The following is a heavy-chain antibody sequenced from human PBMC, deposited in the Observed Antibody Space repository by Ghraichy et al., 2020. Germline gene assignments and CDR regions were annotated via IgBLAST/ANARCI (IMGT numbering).Heavy chain of an antibody. Sequence: GESLNISCAASGFTFSNAWMSWVRQAPGKGLEWVGRIKSKTDGGTTDYAAPVKGRFTTSRDDSKTTLYLQMNSLKTEDTAVYYCTTVAVVRGVIIDYWGQGTLVTVSS. J-gene: IGHJ4*02. V-gene: IGHV3-15*01. CDR2: IKSKTDGGTT. CDR3: TTVAVVRGVIIDY. CDR1: GFTFSNAW. D-gene: IGHD3-10*01.